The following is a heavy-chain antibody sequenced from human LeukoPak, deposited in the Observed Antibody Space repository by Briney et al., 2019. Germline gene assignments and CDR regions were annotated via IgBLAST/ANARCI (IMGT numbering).Heavy chain of an antibody. D-gene: IGHD1-7*01. CDR3: ARDQLELRDYYYYMDV. V-gene: IGHV3-53*01. CDR1: GFTVSSNY. J-gene: IGHJ6*03. CDR2: IYSGGST. Sequence: PGGSLRLSCAASGFTVSSNYMSWVRQAPGKGLEWVSVIYSGGSTYYADSVKGRFTISRDNSKSTLYLQMNSLRAEDTAVYYCARDQLELRDYYYYMDVWGKGTTVTVSS.